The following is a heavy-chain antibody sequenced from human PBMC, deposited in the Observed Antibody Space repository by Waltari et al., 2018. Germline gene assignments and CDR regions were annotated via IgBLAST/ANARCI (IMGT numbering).Heavy chain of an antibody. CDR3: AREVSPHMSRGGVYFDY. CDR1: GGSISSYY. Sequence: QVQLQESGPGLVKPSETLSLTCTVSGGSISSYYWSWIRQPPGKGLEWIGYIYYSGSTNYNPSLKSRVTISVDTSKNQFSLKLSSVTAADTAVYYCAREVSPHMSRGGVYFDYWGQGTLVTVSS. CDR2: IYYSGST. J-gene: IGHJ4*02. V-gene: IGHV4-59*01. D-gene: IGHD2-21*01.